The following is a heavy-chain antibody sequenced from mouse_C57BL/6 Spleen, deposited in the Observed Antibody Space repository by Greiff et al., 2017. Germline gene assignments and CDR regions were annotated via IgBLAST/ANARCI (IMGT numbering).Heavy chain of an antibody. D-gene: IGHD2-14*01. CDR1: GFTFSSYT. J-gene: IGHJ2*01. Sequence: DVMLVESGGGLVKPGGSLKLSCAASGFTFSSYTMSWVRQTPEKRLEWVATISGGGGNTYYPDSVKGRFTISRDNAKNTLYLQMSSLRSEDTALYYCARPTRGYFDYWGQGTTLTVSS. CDR2: ISGGGGNT. V-gene: IGHV5-9*01. CDR3: ARPTRGYFDY.